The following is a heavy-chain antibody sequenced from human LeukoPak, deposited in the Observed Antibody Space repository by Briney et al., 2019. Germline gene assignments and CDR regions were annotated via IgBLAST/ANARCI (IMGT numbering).Heavy chain of an antibody. Sequence: GRSLRLSCAASGFTFSSYGMHWVRQAPGKGLEWVAVIWYDGSNKYYADSVKGRFTISRDNSKNTLYLQMNSLRAEDTAVYYCARWDYGDLPIDYWGQATLVTVSS. CDR3: ARWDYGDLPIDY. CDR1: GFTFSSYG. V-gene: IGHV3-33*01. J-gene: IGHJ4*02. D-gene: IGHD4-17*01. CDR2: IWYDGSNK.